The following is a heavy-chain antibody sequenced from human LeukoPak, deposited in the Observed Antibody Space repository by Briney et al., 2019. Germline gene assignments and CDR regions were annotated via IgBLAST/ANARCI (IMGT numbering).Heavy chain of an antibody. CDR2: INHSGST. Sequence: SETLSLTCAVYGGSFSGYYWSWIRQPPGKGLEWIGEINHSGSTNYNPSLKSRVTISVDTSKNQFSLKLSSVTAADTAVYYCAIGRGGYISSWPHYYYYYYMDVWGKGTTVTVSS. V-gene: IGHV4-34*01. CDR3: AIGRGGYISSWPHYYYYYYMDV. J-gene: IGHJ6*03. D-gene: IGHD6-13*01. CDR1: GGSFSGYY.